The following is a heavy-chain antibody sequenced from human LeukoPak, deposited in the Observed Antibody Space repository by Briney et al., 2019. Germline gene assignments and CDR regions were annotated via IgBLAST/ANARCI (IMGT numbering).Heavy chain of an antibody. CDR3: ARDPGYSDYTFYFDY. Sequence: SLRLSCAASGFTFSVYYMSWIRQAPGKGVEGVSYISSSSSYTNYADSVKGRFTICRDNAKNSLYLQMSTLRAEDTAVYYCARDPGYSDYTFYFDYWGQGTLVTVSS. J-gene: IGHJ4*02. CDR2: ISSSSSYT. D-gene: IGHD3-10*01. V-gene: IGHV3-11*06. CDR1: GFTFSVYY.